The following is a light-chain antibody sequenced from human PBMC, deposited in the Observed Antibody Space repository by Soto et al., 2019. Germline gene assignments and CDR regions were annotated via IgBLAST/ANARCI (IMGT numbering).Light chain of an antibody. V-gene: IGKV3D-15*01. Sequence: EILMTQSPATLSVSPVEIATLSCRASQICSSNLAWYQQKPGQAPRLLIYVGSNRATGIPARFSGSGSGTAFTLPISSLQPADFPVSYCHLHGSSPPRTFGQGTKVDIK. CDR2: VGS. J-gene: IGKJ1*01. CDR3: HLHGSSPPRT. CDR1: QICSSN.